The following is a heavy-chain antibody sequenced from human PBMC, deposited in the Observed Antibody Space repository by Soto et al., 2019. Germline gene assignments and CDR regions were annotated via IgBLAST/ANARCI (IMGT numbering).Heavy chain of an antibody. D-gene: IGHD1-26*01. CDR1: VFTFSSHG. Sequence: AWWSLRLSCSTSVFTFSSHGMNWFRQAPGKRLEWVAVISYDGNIKYYADSVKGRFSISRDNSKNTLYLEMTNVRADDTAIYYCAKVSWERLGWFDSWGQGTQVTVSS. CDR3: AKVSWERLGWFDS. J-gene: IGHJ5*01. V-gene: IGHV3-30*18. CDR2: ISYDGNIK.